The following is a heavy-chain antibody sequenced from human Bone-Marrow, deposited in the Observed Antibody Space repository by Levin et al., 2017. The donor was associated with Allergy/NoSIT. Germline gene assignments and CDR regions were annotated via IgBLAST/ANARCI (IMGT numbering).Heavy chain of an antibody. V-gene: IGHV3-30*18. J-gene: IGHJ6*02. Sequence: GGSLRLSCAASGFKFSDFAINWVRQAPGKGLEWVAVISYDGDNDFYGDSVKGRFTISRDNSKNTVYLQMNSLRTDDTAVYFVAKPDYDGSSEYYPGTGGMDVWGQGTTVTVAS. D-gene: IGHD3-22*01. CDR1: GFKFSDFA. CDR2: ISYDGDND. CDR3: AKPDYDGSSEYYPGTGGMDV.